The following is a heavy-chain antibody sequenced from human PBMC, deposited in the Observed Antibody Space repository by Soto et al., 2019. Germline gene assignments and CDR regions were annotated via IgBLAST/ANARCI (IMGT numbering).Heavy chain of an antibody. V-gene: IGHV3-30*03. D-gene: IGHD5-12*01. CDR3: ATYRRDGYNGFDY. CDR2: ISYDGSNK. CDR1: GFTFSSYG. Sequence: LRLSCAASGFTFSSYGMHWVRQAPGKGLEWVAVISYDGSNKYYADSVKGRFTISRDNSKNTLYLQMNSLRAEDTAVYYCATYRRDGYNGFDYWGQGTLVTVSS. J-gene: IGHJ4*02.